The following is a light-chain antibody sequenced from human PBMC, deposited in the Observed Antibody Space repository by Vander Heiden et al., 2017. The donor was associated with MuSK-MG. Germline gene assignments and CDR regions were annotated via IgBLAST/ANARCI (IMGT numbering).Light chain of an antibody. J-gene: IGLJ3*02. CDR3: AAWDDSLSGRV. CDR1: SSNIGSNY. CDR2: RNN. V-gene: IGLV1-47*01. Sequence: QSVLTQPPPASRTPGQRVTISCSGSSSNIGSNYVYWYQQLPGTAPKLLIYRNNQRPSGVPDRFSGSKSGTSASLAISGLRSEDEADYYCAAWDDSLSGRVFGGGTKLTVL.